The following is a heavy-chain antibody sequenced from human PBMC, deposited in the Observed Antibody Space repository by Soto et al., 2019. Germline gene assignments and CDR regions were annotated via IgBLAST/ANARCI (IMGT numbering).Heavy chain of an antibody. D-gene: IGHD3-22*01. V-gene: IGHV3-23*01. J-gene: IGHJ3*01. CDR3: AKDRLMRTMVVVGAFDF. Sequence: EVQLLESGGGLVQPGGSLRLSCAASGFSFNNHAMTWVRQAPGKGLEWVSGISGSGSTTHYADSVKGRFTISRDNSKDTLYLQMNSLRADDTAVYFCAKDRLMRTMVVVGAFDFWGLGTMVTVSS. CDR1: GFSFNNHA. CDR2: ISGSGSTT.